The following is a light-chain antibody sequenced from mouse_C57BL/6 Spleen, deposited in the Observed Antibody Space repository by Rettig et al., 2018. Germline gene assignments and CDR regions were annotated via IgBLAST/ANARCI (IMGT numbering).Light chain of an antibody. CDR1: LLYSNNQKNY. CDR3: HQYYNYPLT. CDR2: WAS. V-gene: IGKV8-30*01. J-gene: IGKJ5*01. Sequence: LLYSNNQKNYLAWYQQKPGQSPKLLIYWASTRESGAPDRFTGSGSGTDFTPPTTSVKAKDLAVFNFHQYYNYPLTFGAGTKLELK.